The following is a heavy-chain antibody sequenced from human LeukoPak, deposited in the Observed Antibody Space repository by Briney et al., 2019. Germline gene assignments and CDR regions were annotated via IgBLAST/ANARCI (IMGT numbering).Heavy chain of an antibody. J-gene: IGHJ4*02. V-gene: IGHV4-61*01. CDR1: GGSVSSGSYY. CDR3: ARESDSYCSSTSCYTVIDY. D-gene: IGHD2-2*02. Sequence: SETLSLTCTVSGGSVSSGSYYWSWIRQPPGKGLEWIGYIYYSGSTNYNPSLKSRVTISVDTSKNQFSLKLSSVTAADTAVYYCARESDSYCSSTSCYTVIDYWGQGTLVTAS. CDR2: IYYSGST.